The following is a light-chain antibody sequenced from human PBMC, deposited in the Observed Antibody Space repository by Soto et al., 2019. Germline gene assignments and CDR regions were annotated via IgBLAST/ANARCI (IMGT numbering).Light chain of an antibody. CDR2: DVS. V-gene: IGLV2-14*01. CDR3: RSYTSSSTYV. Sequence: QSALTQPASVSGSPGQSITISCTGTSSDVGGYNYVSWYQQHPGKAPKLMIYDVSNRPSGVSNRFSGSKSGNTASLTISGLQAEDEADYYCRSYTSSSTYVFGTGTKLT. CDR1: SSDVGGYNY. J-gene: IGLJ1*01.